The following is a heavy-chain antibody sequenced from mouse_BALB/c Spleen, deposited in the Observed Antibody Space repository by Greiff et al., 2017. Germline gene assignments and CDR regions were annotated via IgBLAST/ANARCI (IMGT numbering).Heavy chain of an antibody. Sequence: VQLQQSGAELVKPGASVKLSCKASGYTFTSYYMYWVKQRPGQGLEWIGEINPSNGGTNFNEKFTSKATLTVDKSSSTAYMQLSSLTSEDSAVYYCTRSYYGSSYYFDYWGQGTTLTVSS. CDR1: GYTFTSYY. CDR2: INPSNGGT. V-gene: IGHV1S81*02. D-gene: IGHD1-1*01. CDR3: TRSYYGSSYYFDY. J-gene: IGHJ2*01.